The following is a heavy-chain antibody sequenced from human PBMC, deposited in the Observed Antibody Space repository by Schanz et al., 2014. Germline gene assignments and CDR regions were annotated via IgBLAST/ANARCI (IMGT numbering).Heavy chain of an antibody. CDR1: GFTFSNHA. CDR3: ARFLARYQYYGVDV. Sequence: EVQLVESGGGLVQPGGSLRLSCAASGFTFSNHALSWVRQAPGKGLEWVSGIGGSGDSTHYADSVKGRFSISRDNGETSVYLQINSLRVEDTAVYYCARFLARYQYYGVDVWGQGTTVIVSS. D-gene: IGHD3-3*01. J-gene: IGHJ6*02. CDR2: IGGSGDST. V-gene: IGHV3-23*04.